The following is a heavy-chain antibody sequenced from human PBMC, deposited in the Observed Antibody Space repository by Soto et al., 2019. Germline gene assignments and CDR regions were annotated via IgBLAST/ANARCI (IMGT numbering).Heavy chain of an antibody. V-gene: IGHV3-9*01. CDR1: GFTFDDYS. D-gene: IGHD6-13*01. J-gene: IGHJ4*02. CDR2: ISWNSGSI. Sequence: LIVSWASSGFTFDDYSMHLVRQAPGKGLEWVSGISWNSGSIGYADSVKGRFTISRDNAKNSLYLQMNSLRAEDTALYYCAKDIEAGGYWGQRTLVTVSS. CDR3: AKDIEAGGY.